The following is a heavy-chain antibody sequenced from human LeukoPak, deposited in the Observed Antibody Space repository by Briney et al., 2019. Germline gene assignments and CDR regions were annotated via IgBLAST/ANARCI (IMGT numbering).Heavy chain of an antibody. Sequence: GGSLRLSCAASGFTFSTYIMNWVRQTPGKGLEWVSSIGTSTSYIYYADSVKGRFTISRDNSKNTLSLQMNSLRAEDTAVYYCAKGANLRYFDWLHFDYWGQGTLVTVSS. V-gene: IGHV3-21*01. CDR3: AKGANLRYFDWLHFDY. J-gene: IGHJ4*02. CDR2: IGTSTSYI. CDR1: GFTFSTYI. D-gene: IGHD3-9*01.